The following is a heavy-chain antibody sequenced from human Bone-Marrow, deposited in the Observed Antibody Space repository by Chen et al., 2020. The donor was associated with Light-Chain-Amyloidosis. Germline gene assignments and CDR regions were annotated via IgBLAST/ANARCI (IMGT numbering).Heavy chain of an antibody. CDR1: GFTFSSYG. CDR3: AKWESGLDV. J-gene: IGHJ6*02. D-gene: IGHD1-26*01. Sequence: QVQLVESGGGVVQPGRSLRLSCAASGFTFSSYGMHWVRQAPGKGLEWVAVIWYDGSNKYYADSVKGRFTISRDNSKNTLYLQMNSLRAEDTAVYYCAKWESGLDVWGHGTTVTVSS. CDR2: IWYDGSNK. V-gene: IGHV3-33*06.